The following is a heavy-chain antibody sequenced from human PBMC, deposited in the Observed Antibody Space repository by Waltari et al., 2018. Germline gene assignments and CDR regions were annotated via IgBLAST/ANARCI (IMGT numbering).Heavy chain of an antibody. J-gene: IGHJ4*02. CDR1: SGSISIPDYF. V-gene: IGHV4-30-4*01. CDR3: ARTTFVRYFDY. D-gene: IGHD1-1*01. CDR2: FSYRGIT. Sequence: QVQLQESGPGLVKPSQTLTLTCTVSSGSISIPDYFWSWIRQAPGKGLEWIGSFSYRGITYYNPSLESRVTMSVDTSKNQFSLNLNSMTAADAAVYYCARTTFVRYFDYWGQGTLVTVSS.